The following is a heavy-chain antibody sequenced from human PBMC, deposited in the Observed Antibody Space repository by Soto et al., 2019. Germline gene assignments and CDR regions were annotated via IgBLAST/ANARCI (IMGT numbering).Heavy chain of an antibody. CDR2: ISAHNGNT. Sequence: QVQLVQTGAEEKKPGASVKVSCKASGYTFTSYGISWVRQAPGQGLEWMGWISAHNGNTRYEQKLQGRVTMTTDTSTSTAYIELRSLRSDDTSVYYCARVLGVFPDYWGQGTLGTGSS. J-gene: IGHJ4*02. D-gene: IGHD2-8*01. CDR3: ARVLGVFPDY. CDR1: GYTFTSYG. V-gene: IGHV1-18*01.